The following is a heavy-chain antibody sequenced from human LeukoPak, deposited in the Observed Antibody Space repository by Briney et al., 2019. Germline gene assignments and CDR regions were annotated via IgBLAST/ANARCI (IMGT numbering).Heavy chain of an antibody. CDR1: GFTFSNYA. CDR2: ISTDGGST. Sequence: PGGSLRLSCSASGFTFSNYAMHWDRQAPGKGLEFVSVISTDGGSTYYADSVTGRFTISRDNSKSTLYLEMNSLRPEGTAVYYCVPRGEVTGYFDYWGQGTLVTVSS. D-gene: IGHD1-20*01. J-gene: IGHJ4*02. V-gene: IGHV3-64D*06. CDR3: VPRGEVTGYFDY.